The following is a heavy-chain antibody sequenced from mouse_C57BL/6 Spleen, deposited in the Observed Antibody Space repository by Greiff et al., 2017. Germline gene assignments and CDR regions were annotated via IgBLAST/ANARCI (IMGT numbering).Heavy chain of an antibody. CDR3: ARDKGHYGSSYWYFDV. J-gene: IGHJ1*03. Sequence: EVKVVESEGGLVQPGSSMKLSCTASGFTFSDYYMAWVRQVPEKGLEWVANIKYDGSSTYYLDSLKSRFIISRDNAKNILYLQMSSLKSEDTATYYCARDKGHYGSSYWYFDVWGTGTTVTVSS. CDR1: GFTFSDYY. D-gene: IGHD1-1*01. CDR2: IKYDGSST. V-gene: IGHV5-16*01.